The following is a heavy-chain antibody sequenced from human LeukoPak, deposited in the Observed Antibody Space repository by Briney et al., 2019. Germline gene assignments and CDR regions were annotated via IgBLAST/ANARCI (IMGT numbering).Heavy chain of an antibody. J-gene: IGHJ4*02. V-gene: IGHV4-4*07. CDR3: ARDSLAYCGGDCYTFDY. CDR1: GGSISSYY. CDR2: IYTSGST. D-gene: IGHD2-21*02. Sequence: SETLSLTCTVSGGSISSYYWSWIRQPAGKGLEWIGRIYTSGSTNYNPSLKSRVTMSVDTSKNQFSLKLSSVTAADTAVYYCARDSLAYCGGDCYTFDYWGQGTLVTVSS.